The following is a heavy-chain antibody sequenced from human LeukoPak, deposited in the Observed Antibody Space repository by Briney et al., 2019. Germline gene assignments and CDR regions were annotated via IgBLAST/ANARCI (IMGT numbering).Heavy chain of an antibody. CDR2: INHSGST. Sequence: SETLSLTCAVYGGSFSGYYWSWIRQPPGKGLEWIGEINHSGSTNYNPSLKSRVTIPVDTSKNQFSLKLSSVTAADTAVYYCARGVRRYSSSPGYWGQGTLVTVSS. J-gene: IGHJ4*02. V-gene: IGHV4-34*01. CDR1: GGSFSGYY. D-gene: IGHD6-13*01. CDR3: ARGVRRYSSSPGY.